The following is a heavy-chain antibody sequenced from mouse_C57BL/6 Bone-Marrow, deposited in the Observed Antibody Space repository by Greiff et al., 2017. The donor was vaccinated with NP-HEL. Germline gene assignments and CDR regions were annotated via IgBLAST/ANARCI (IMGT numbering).Heavy chain of an antibody. Sequence: QVHVKQSGAELVRPGASVTLSCKASGYTFTDYEMHWVKQTPVHGLEWIGAIDPETGGTAYNQKFKGKAILTADKSSSTAYMELRSLTSEDSAVYYCTNYCGSSSDYWGQGTTLTVSS. CDR3: TNYCGSSSDY. CDR2: IDPETGGT. V-gene: IGHV1-15*01. J-gene: IGHJ2*01. CDR1: GYTFTDYE. D-gene: IGHD1-1*01.